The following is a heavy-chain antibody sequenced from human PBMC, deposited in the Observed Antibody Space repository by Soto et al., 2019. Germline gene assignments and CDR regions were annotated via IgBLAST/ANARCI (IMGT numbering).Heavy chain of an antibody. D-gene: IGHD3-10*01. J-gene: IGHJ5*02. CDR1: GFSLNNSGVG. CDR2: IQWNDDQ. V-gene: IGHV2-5*01. CDR3: AYSMYHYLIYPDLHWYH. Sequence: QITLKESGPAVVRPTQTLTLTCTFSGFSLNNSGVGVGWIRQPPGKALEWLALIQWNDDQRYSPSLKTRLSTTKDTSKYQVVFKMTNMDPVDTGTYYCAYSMYHYLIYPDLHWYHWGQGTLITVSS.